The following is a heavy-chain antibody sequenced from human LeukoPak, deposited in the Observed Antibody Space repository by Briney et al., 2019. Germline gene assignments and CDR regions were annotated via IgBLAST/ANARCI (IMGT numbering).Heavy chain of an antibody. D-gene: IGHD3-10*01. Sequence: GGSLRLSCAASGFTFTSYAMHWVRQAPGKGLEGVAVISYDGSNKYYADSVQGGFTISRDNSKNALYLQMNSLRAEDTAVYYCARDITPDYWGRGALVAVS. CDR1: GFTFTSYA. CDR3: ARDITPDY. CDR2: ISYDGSNK. V-gene: IGHV3-30-3*01. J-gene: IGHJ4*02.